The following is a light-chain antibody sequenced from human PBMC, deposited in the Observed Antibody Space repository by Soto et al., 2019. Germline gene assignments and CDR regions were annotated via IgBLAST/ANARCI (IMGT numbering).Light chain of an antibody. J-gene: IGLJ1*01. V-gene: IGLV1-44*01. CDR2: TTN. CDR3: AAWDHSLNGHV. CDR1: SSNIGTSS. Sequence: QSVLTQPHSTSGTPGQRVTISCPGSSSNIGTSSVHWFQQLPGTAPKLLISTTNQRPSGVPERFSGSKSGTSASLAISGLQTEDEADYYCAAWDHSLNGHVFGTGTKLTVL.